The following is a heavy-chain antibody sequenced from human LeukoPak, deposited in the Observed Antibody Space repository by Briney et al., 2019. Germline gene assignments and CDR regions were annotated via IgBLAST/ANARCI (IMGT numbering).Heavy chain of an antibody. CDR2: IYSGGNT. Sequence: GGSLRLSCAASGFTVSSNYMSWARQAPGKGLEWVSVIYSGGNTYYADSVKGRFTISRDNSKNTLYLQMNSLRAEDTAVYYCTRVPYGYLGYYYYYMDVWGKGTTVTISS. J-gene: IGHJ6*03. D-gene: IGHD5-18*01. CDR1: GFTVSSNY. CDR3: TRVPYGYLGYYYYYMDV. V-gene: IGHV3-66*01.